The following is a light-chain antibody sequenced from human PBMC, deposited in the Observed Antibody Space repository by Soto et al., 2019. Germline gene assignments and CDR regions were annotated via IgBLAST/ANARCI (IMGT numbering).Light chain of an antibody. CDR1: QSISSY. CDR2: AAS. V-gene: IGKV1-39*01. CDR3: QQSSGT. J-gene: IGKJ1*01. Sequence: DIQMTQSPSSLSASVGDRVTIICRASQSISSYLNWYQQKPGKAPKLLIYAASSLQSGVPSRFSGSGSGTDFTLTISSLQPEDFATYYCQQSSGTFGQGTKVDIK.